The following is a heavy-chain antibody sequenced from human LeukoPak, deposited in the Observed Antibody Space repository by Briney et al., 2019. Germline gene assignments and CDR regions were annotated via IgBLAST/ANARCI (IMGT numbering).Heavy chain of an antibody. J-gene: IGHJ4*02. V-gene: IGHV4-34*01. CDR2: INHSGST. CDR1: GGSFSGYY. Sequence: PSETLSLTCAVYGGSFSGYYWSWIRQPPGKGLEWIGEINHSGSTNYNPSLKSRVTISVDTSKNQFSLKLSSVTAADTAVYYCARDTGATGYWGQGTLVTVSS. D-gene: IGHD1-7*01. CDR3: ARDTGATGY.